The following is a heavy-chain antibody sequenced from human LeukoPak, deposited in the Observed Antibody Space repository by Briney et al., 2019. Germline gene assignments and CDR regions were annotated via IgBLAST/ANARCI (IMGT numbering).Heavy chain of an antibody. V-gene: IGHV1-69*04. CDR1: GGTFSSYA. CDR2: IIPILGIA. J-gene: IGHJ3*02. Sequence: ASVKVSCKASGGTFSSYAISWVRQAPGQGLEWMGRIIPILGIANYAQKFQGSVTITADKSTSTAYMELSSLRSEDTAVYYCARDFRDYDSRGGDAFDIWGQGTKVTVSS. CDR3: ARDFRDYDSRGGDAFDI. D-gene: IGHD3-22*01.